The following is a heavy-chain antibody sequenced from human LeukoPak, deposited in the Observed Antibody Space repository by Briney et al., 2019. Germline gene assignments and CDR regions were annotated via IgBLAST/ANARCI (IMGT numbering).Heavy chain of an antibody. V-gene: IGHV1-18*01. J-gene: IGHJ6*03. CDR3: ARGGSSWFYYYYMDV. CDR1: GYTFTSSG. CDR2: ISAYNGNT. Sequence: ASVKLSCNASGYTFTSSGISWLRQAPGQGREWLGWISAYNGNTNYAQKLQGRVTMTTGTSTSTAYMDLRSLRSDDTAVYYCARGGSSWFYYYYMDVWGKGTTVTVSS. D-gene: IGHD6-13*01.